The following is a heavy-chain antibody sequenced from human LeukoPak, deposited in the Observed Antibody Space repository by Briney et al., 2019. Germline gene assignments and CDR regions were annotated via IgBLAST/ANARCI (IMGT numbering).Heavy chain of an antibody. J-gene: IGHJ4*02. CDR1: GFTFTAHW. V-gene: IGHV3-74*03. CDR3: VRDETLWTLDW. Sequence: GGSLRLSCAASGFTFTAHWIHWVRQPPGMGLVWVSRINERGTDSMYAESVKGRFTISRDNAKNTVYLQMNSLRAEDTAVYYCVRDETLWTLDWWGQGTLVSVSS. D-gene: IGHD1-1*01. CDR2: INERGTDS.